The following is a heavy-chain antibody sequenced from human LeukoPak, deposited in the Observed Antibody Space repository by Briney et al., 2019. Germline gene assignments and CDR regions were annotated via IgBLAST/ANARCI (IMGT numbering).Heavy chain of an antibody. D-gene: IGHD3-10*01. CDR2: IWYDGSNK. CDR1: GFTFSSYG. Sequence: GRSLRLSCAASGFTFSSYGMHWVRQAPGKGLEWMAVIWYDGSNKYYADSVKGRFTISRDNSKNTLYLQMNSLRAEDTAVYYCAKSMVRGVRGFDYGGQGTLVTVSS. J-gene: IGHJ4*02. V-gene: IGHV3-33*06. CDR3: AKSMVRGVRGFDY.